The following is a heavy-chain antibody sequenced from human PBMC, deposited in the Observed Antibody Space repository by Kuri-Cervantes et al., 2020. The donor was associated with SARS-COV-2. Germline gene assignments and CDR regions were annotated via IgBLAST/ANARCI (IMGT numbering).Heavy chain of an antibody. J-gene: IGHJ5*02. CDR3: ARSTNPSSSGNWFDP. CDR2: IDWDDDK. Sequence: SGPTLVKPTQTLTLTCTLSGFSLSTSGMCVSWIRQPPGKALEWLARIDWDDDKYYSTSLKTRLTTSKDTSKNQVVLTMTNMDPVDTATYYCARSTNPSSSGNWFDPWGQGTLVTVSS. D-gene: IGHD6-6*01. V-gene: IGHV2-70*11. CDR1: GFSLSTSGMC.